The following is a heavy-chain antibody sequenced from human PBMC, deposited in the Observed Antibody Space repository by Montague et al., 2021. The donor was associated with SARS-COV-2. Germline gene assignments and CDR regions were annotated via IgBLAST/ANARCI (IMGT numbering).Heavy chain of an antibody. J-gene: IGHJ4*02. Sequence: SETLSLTCAVYGGSFSGYYWSWIRQPPGKGLEWIGEINHSGSTNYNPSLKSRVTISVDTSKNQFSLKLSSVTAADTAVYYCARGHQLLFLEWSSRQSTFDYWGQGTLVTVSS. D-gene: IGHD3-3*01. CDR3: ARGHQLLFLEWSSRQSTFDY. CDR2: INHSGST. V-gene: IGHV4-34*01. CDR1: GGSFSGYY.